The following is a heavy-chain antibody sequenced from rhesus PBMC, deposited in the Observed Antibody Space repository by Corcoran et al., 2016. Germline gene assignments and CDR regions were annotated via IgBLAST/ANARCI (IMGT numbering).Heavy chain of an antibody. CDR2: ISSDSSYI. Sequence: EVQLVESGGGLVQLGGSLRLSFAASGFTFTRYGMSWVRQAPGKGLEWVSSISSDSSYICYDDSVKGRFTISRDIAKNSLSLQMNRLRAEDTAVYYCTTGSKLEPIDYWSQGVLVTVSS. J-gene: IGHJ4*01. V-gene: IGHV3S16*01. CDR1: GFTFTRYG. D-gene: IGHD1-1*01. CDR3: TTGSKLEPIDY.